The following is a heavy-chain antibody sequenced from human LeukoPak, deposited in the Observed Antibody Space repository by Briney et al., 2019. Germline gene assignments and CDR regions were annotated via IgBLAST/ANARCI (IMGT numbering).Heavy chain of an antibody. CDR3: ARDQNYYDSSALGY. D-gene: IGHD3-22*01. CDR2: IGSSGSTI. CDR1: GFTFSDYY. V-gene: IGHV3-11*04. Sequence: GGSLRLSCAASGFTFSDYYMSWIRQAPGKGLEWVSYIGSSGSTIYYADSVKGRFTISRDNAKNSLYLQMNSLRAEDTAVYYCARDQNYYDSSALGYWGQGTLVTVSS. J-gene: IGHJ4*02.